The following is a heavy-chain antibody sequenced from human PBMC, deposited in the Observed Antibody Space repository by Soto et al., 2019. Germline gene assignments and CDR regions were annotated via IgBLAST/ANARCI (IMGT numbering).Heavy chain of an antibody. CDR3: ARGRSGEDIVLMVYAMGIAFDI. V-gene: IGHV4-59*01. D-gene: IGHD2-8*01. Sequence: SETLSLTCTVSGGSISSYYWSWIRQPPGKGLEWIGYIYYSGSTNYNPSLKSRVTISVDTSKNQFSLRLSSVTAADTAVYYCARGRSGEDIVLMVYAMGIAFDIWGQGTMVTVSS. J-gene: IGHJ3*02. CDR1: GGSISSYY. CDR2: IYYSGST.